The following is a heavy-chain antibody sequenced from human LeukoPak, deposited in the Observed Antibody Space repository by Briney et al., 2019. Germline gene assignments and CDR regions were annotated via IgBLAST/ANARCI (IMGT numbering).Heavy chain of an antibody. V-gene: IGHV3-74*01. CDR2: INSDGSST. CDR3: TRGYVGIDY. Sequence: PGGSLRLSCAASGFSLSSYWMHWVRQAPGKGLVWVSRINSDGSSTIYADSVKGRFTISRDNAKNTLYLQMNSLRAEDTALYYCTRGYVGIDYWGQGTLVTVSS. J-gene: IGHJ4*02. CDR1: GFSLSSYW. D-gene: IGHD5-12*01.